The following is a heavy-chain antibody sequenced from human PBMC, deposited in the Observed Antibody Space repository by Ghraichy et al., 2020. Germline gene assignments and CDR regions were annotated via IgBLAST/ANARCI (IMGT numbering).Heavy chain of an antibody. CDR2: ISSNGGST. J-gene: IGHJ6*03. Sequence: LSLTCSASGFTFSSYAMHWVRQAPGKGLEYVSAISSNGGSTYYADSVKGRFTISRDNSKNTLYLQMSSLRAEDTAVYYCVKDRDYYYYYMDVWGKGTTVTVSS. D-gene: IGHD3-10*01. CDR3: VKDRDYYYYYMDV. V-gene: IGHV3-64D*06. CDR1: GFTFSSYA.